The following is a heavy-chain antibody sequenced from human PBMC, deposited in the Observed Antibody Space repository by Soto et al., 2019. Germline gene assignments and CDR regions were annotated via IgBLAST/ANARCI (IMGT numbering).Heavy chain of an antibody. CDR3: ARLNGYCVSTGCHGYYGMDV. Sequence: SETLSLTCSVSGASISSYYYTWIRQTPGKGLEWIGYIYLGGSINYNPSFKSRVIISVDTSMNEFSLRLSSVTAADTAVYYCARLNGYCVSTGCHGYYGMDVWGQGTTVTVSS. CDR2: IYLGGSI. CDR1: GASISSYY. V-gene: IGHV4-59*08. J-gene: IGHJ6*02. D-gene: IGHD2-2*03.